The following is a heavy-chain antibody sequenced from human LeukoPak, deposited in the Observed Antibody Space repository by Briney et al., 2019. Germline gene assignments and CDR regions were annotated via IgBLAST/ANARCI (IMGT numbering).Heavy chain of an antibody. CDR2: MNPNSGNT. Sequence: ASVKVSCKASGYTFTSYDINWVRQATGQGLKWMGWMNPNSGNTGYAQKFQGRVTITRNTSISTAYMELSSLRSEDTAVYYCARVVEYSSSFPFDPWGQGTLVTVSS. V-gene: IGHV1-8*03. CDR3: ARVVEYSSSFPFDP. J-gene: IGHJ5*02. D-gene: IGHD6-6*01. CDR1: GYTFTSYD.